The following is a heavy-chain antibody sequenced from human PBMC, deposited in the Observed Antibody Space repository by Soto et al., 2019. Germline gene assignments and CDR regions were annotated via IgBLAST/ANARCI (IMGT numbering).Heavy chain of an antibody. Sequence: QVQLQESGPGLVKPSQTLSLTCTVSGGSISSGDYYWSWIRQPPGKGLEWIGYIYYSGSTYYNPSLKSRITTSVVTSKNHFSLKLGSVTAADTAVYYSARVLYHDYDILTGYPNWFDPWGQGTLVTVSS. CDR2: IYYSGST. V-gene: IGHV4-30-4*01. J-gene: IGHJ5*02. D-gene: IGHD3-9*01. CDR1: GGSISSGDYY. CDR3: ARVLYHDYDILTGYPNWFDP.